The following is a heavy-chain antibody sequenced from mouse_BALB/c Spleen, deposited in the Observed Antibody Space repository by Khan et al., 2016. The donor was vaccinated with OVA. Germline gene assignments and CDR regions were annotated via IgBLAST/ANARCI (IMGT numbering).Heavy chain of an antibody. D-gene: IGHD2-14*01. CDR3: AKEGAYYRSDGWFAY. CDR2: INPVSDYT. J-gene: IGHJ3*01. CDR1: GYTFTSYT. V-gene: IGHV1-4*01. Sequence: LKQSGAELTRPGASVKMSCKASGYTFTSYTMHWVKQRPGQGLEWIGYINPVSDYTNYNQNFKDKATLTADKSSSTAYMQLRSLTSEDSAVYYCAKEGAYYRSDGWFAYWGQGTLVTVST.